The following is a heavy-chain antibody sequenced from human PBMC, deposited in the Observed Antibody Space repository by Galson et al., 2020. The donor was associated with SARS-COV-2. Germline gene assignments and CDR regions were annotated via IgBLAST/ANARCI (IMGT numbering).Heavy chain of an antibody. J-gene: IGHJ5*02. CDR3: ARVEAPGTSRGWFDP. D-gene: IGHD1-1*01. V-gene: IGHV1-2*04. CDR1: GYTFTGYY. Sequence: ASVKVSCKASGYTFTGYYMHWVRQAPGQGLEWMGWINPNSGGTNYAQKFQGWVTMTRDTSISTAYMELSRLRSDDTAVYYCARVEAPGTSRGWFDPWGQGTLVTVSS. CDR2: INPNSGGT.